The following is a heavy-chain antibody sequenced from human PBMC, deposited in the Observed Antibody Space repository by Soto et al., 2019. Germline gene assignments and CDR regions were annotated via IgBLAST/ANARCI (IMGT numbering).Heavy chain of an antibody. CDR3: ARDRGGSRLVDY. V-gene: IGHV3-33*01. CDR1: GYTLTELS. Sequence: GASVKVSCKVSGYTLTELSMHWVRQAPGKGLEWVAVIWYDGSNKYYADSVKGRFTISRDNSKNTLYLQMNSLRAEDTAVYYCARDRGGSRLVDYWG. J-gene: IGHJ4*01. D-gene: IGHD3-16*01. CDR2: IWYDGSNK.